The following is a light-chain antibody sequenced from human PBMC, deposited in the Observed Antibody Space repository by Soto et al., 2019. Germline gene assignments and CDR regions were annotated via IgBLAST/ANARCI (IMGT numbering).Light chain of an antibody. J-gene: IGLJ2*01. CDR1: SSNIGSNT. CDR3: AAWDDSLNAVV. CDR2: SNN. V-gene: IGLV1-44*01. Sequence: QSVLTQPPSASGTPGQRVTISCSGGSSNIGSNTVNWYQQLPGTAPNLLIYSNNQRPSGVPDRFSGSKSGTSASLAIRGLRSEDEADYYCAAWDDSLNAVVFGGGTKLTVL.